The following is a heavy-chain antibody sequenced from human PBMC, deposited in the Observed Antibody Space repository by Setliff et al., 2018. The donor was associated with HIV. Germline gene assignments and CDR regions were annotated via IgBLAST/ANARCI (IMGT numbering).Heavy chain of an antibody. Sequence: ASVKVSCKASGYTFTNYGISWVRQAPGQGPEWMGWISPYTGNTDYAQKFQGRVTMTTDTSTSTVYMELRSLRSDDTAVYYCAKDPSVTVTTIWGQGTMVTVSS. J-gene: IGHJ3*02. CDR3: AKDPSVTVTTI. D-gene: IGHD4-17*01. CDR1: GYTFTNYG. V-gene: IGHV1-18*01. CDR2: ISPYTGNT.